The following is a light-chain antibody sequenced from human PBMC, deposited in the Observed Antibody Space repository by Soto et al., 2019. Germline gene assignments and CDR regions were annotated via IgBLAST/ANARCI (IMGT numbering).Light chain of an antibody. CDR3: PQYGGVLCT. Sequence: IVLTQSPGTQSLSPGERATLSCRASQSVSNNYLAWYQPKPGQAPRILIYGASSRATGIPVRFSGSGSGKDFTLTISRLEPDDFAVYYFPQYGGVLCTFVQGAKVEIK. J-gene: IGKJ1*01. V-gene: IGKV3-20*01. CDR1: QSVSNNY. CDR2: GAS.